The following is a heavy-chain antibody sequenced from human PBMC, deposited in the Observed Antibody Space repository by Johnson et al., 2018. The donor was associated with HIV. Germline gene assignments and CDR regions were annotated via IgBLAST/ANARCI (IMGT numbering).Heavy chain of an antibody. V-gene: IGHV3-NL1*01. J-gene: IGHJ3*01. CDR3: AKPLVGATRDDAFDV. Sequence: QVQLVESGGGLVQPGGSLRMSCVASGFTFSTYGMTWVRQAPGKGLEWVSVIKWNGGSTGYADSVKGRFTISRDSSKNTLYLQMNSLRDEDTAVYYCAKPLVGATRDDAFDVWGQGTMVTVSS. CDR1: GFTFSTYG. D-gene: IGHD1-26*01. CDR2: IKWNGGST.